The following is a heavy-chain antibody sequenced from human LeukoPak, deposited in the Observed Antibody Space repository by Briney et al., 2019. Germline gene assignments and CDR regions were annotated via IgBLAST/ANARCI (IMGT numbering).Heavy chain of an antibody. CDR2: ISYDGSNK. CDR1: GFTFSSYG. D-gene: IGHD3-10*01. J-gene: IGHJ5*02. V-gene: IGHV3-30*18. Sequence: GGSLRLSCAASGFTFSSYGMHWVRQAPGKGLEWVAVISYDGSNKYYADSVKGRFTISRDNSKNTLYLQMNSLSADDTAVYYCAKDLVSGSWFDPWGQGTLVTVSS. CDR3: AKDLVSGSWFDP.